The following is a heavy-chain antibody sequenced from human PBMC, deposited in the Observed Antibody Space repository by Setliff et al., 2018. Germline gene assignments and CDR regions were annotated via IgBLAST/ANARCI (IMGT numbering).Heavy chain of an antibody. Sequence: PGGSLRLSCAASGFTFSIYWVHWVRQAPGKGLEWVANIEKDGSIKYYLDSVRGRFTISRDNAENSLTLQMDSLRVEDTAVYYCSRDLQGSGDYVVDYWGQGTLVTVSS. V-gene: IGHV3-7*01. CDR2: IEKDGSIK. J-gene: IGHJ4*02. CDR1: GFTFSIYW. D-gene: IGHD4-17*01. CDR3: SRDLQGSGDYVVDY.